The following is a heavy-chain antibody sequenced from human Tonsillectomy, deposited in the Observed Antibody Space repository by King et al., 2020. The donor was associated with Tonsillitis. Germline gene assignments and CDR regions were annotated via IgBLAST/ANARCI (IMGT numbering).Heavy chain of an antibody. J-gene: IGHJ3*02. D-gene: IGHD1-26*01. CDR1: GFTFPKSA. CDR3: AAPIEGVTYAFDI. Sequence: QLVQSGPEVKKPGTSVRVSCKASGFTFPKSAVQWVRQARGQRLEWIGWIVIGSGDTNYAQNFQGRVTISRDMSTSTVYMELSSLRSSAVFYCAAPIEGVTYAFDIWGQGTTVTVSS. V-gene: IGHV1-58*01. CDR2: IVIGSGDT.